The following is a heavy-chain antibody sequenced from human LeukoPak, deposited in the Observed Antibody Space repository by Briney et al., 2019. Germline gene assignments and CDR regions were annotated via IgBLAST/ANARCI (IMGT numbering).Heavy chain of an antibody. V-gene: IGHV3-30*04. CDR2: ISYDGSNK. D-gene: IGHD6-13*01. Sequence: PGGSLRLSCAASGFTFSSYAMHWVRQAPGKGLEWVAVISYDGSNKYYADSVKGRFTISRDNSKNTLYLQMNSLRAGDTAVYYCARDRGSYSRALRFDPWGQGTLVTVSS. J-gene: IGHJ5*02. CDR1: GFTFSSYA. CDR3: ARDRGSYSRALRFDP.